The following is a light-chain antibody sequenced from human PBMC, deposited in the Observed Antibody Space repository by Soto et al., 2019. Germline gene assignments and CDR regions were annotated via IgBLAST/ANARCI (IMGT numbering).Light chain of an antibody. CDR1: KLGDKY. CDR3: QAWDSSTDWVV. V-gene: IGLV3-1*01. CDR2: QDS. J-gene: IGLJ2*01. Sequence: SYELTQPPSVSVSPGQTASITCSGDKLGDKYACWYQQKPGQSPVLVIYQDSKRPSGIPERFSGCNSGNTATLTISGTQAMDEADYYCQAWDSSTDWVVFGGGTKLTVL.